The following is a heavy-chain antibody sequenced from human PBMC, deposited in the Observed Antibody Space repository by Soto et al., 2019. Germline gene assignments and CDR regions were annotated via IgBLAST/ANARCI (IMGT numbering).Heavy chain of an antibody. Sequence: ASVKVSCKASGYTFTSYAMHWVRQAPGQRLEWMGWINAGNGNTKYSQKFQGRVTITRDTSASTAYMELSSLRSEDTAVYYCARTSYDILTGPGIDSWGQGTLVTVSS. CDR2: INAGNGNT. D-gene: IGHD3-9*01. CDR3: ARTSYDILTGPGIDS. V-gene: IGHV1-3*01. CDR1: GYTFTSYA. J-gene: IGHJ4*02.